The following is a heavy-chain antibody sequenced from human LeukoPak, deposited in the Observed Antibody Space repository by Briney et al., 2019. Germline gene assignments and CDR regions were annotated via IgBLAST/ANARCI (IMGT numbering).Heavy chain of an antibody. D-gene: IGHD3-22*01. CDR3: AKDGFDYYDSSGYYYFNY. CDR2: ISGGGVAI. J-gene: IGHJ4*02. V-gene: IGHV3-23*01. Sequence: GGSLRLSCAASGFTFSNHAMSWVRQAPGKGLQWDSAISGGGVAIYYADSVKGRFTISRDNSKNTLYLQMNSLRAEDTAVYYCAKDGFDYYDSSGYYYFNYWGQGTLVTVSS. CDR1: GFTFSNHA.